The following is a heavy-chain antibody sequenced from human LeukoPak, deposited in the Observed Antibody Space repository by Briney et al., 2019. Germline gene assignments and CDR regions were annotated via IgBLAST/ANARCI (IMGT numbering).Heavy chain of an antibody. CDR1: GYSISSGYY. D-gene: IGHD3-10*01. Sequence: PSETLSLTCTVSGYSISSGYYWGWIRQPPGKGLEWIGSIYHSGSTYYNPSLKSRVTISVDTSKNQFSLKLSSVTAADTAVYYCARGRGGDRHYYYYMDVWGKGTTVTVSS. CDR2: IYHSGST. CDR3: ARGRGGDRHYYYYMDV. V-gene: IGHV4-38-2*02. J-gene: IGHJ6*03.